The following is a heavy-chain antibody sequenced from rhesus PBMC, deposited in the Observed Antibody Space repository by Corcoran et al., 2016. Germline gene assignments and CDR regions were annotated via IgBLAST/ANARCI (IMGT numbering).Heavy chain of an antibody. J-gene: IGHJ6*01. Sequence: QVQLQESGPGLVKPSEPLSLTCPVSGGSISGYYNWNWIRQSPGKGLEWIGDAYVNSARTNYNPSLKSRDTISKDTSKDQFSLRLTSVTAADTAVYYCARQGYTDHLGGLDSWGQGVVVTVSS. D-gene: IGHD2-39*02. V-gene: IGHV4-143*01. CDR2: AYVNSART. CDR3: ARQGYTDHLGGLDS. CDR1: GGSISGYYN.